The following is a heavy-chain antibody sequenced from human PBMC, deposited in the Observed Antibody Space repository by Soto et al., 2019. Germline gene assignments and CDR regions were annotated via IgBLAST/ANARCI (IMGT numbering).Heavy chain of an antibody. CDR3: AKDLQFSGWLSAQTFDY. V-gene: IGHV3-23*01. CDR1: GFTFSSHA. CDR2: ITGSGDST. D-gene: IGHD6-19*01. Sequence: EVQLLESGGGLVQPGGSLRLSCAVSGFTFSSHAMSWVRQAPGKGLECVSSITGSGDSTYYADSVKGRFTISRDNSKSTLYLQMNILRAETAAEYYCAKDLQFSGWLSAQTFDYWGQGTQVTVSS. J-gene: IGHJ4*02.